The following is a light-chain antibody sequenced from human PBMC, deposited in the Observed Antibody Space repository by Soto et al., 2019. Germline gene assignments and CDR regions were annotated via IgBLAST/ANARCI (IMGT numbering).Light chain of an antibody. Sequence: EIVLTQSPGTLSLSPGERAALSCRASQSVSRSYLAWYQQKPGQAPSLLIYGASSRATGIPDRFSGSGSGTDFTLTISRLEPEDFAVYYCQQYASSPWTFGRGTKVDIK. CDR3: QQYASSPWT. V-gene: IGKV3-20*01. J-gene: IGKJ1*01. CDR2: GAS. CDR1: QSVSRSY.